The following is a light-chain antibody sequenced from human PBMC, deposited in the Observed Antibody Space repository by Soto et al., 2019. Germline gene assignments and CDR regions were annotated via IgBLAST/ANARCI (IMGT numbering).Light chain of an antibody. Sequence: QSVLTQPPSASGSLGQSVTISCTGTSNDVGAFPYVSWYQQHPGKAPKLIIYEVIKRPAGVPDRFSGSKSANTASLTVSRLQADDEAEYYCCSYAGSYTLVFGGGTKRTVL. V-gene: IGLV2-8*01. J-gene: IGLJ3*02. CDR1: SNDVGAFPY. CDR2: EVI. CDR3: CSYAGSYTLV.